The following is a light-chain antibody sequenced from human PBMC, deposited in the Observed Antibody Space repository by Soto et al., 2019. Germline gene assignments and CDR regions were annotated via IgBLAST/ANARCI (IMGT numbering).Light chain of an antibody. CDR2: DAS. CDR3: QEYDHLPRT. Sequence: DIQMIQSPSSLSASVGDRVTITCQASQELSNYLNWYQQKPGKAPKILIYDASNLERGVPSRFSARGSGADFTFTISCLQPEDFATYYCQEYDHLPRTFGRGTKVEIK. CDR1: QELSNY. J-gene: IGKJ1*01. V-gene: IGKV1-33*01.